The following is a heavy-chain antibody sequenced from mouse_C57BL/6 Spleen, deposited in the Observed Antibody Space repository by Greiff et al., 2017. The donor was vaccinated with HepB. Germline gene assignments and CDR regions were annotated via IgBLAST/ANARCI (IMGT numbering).Heavy chain of an antibody. CDR1: GYTFTSYW. D-gene: IGHD1-1*01. V-gene: IGHV1-64*01. CDR3: ARSSSLPSYAMDY. Sequence: VQLQQPGAELVKPGASVKLSCKASGYTFTSYWMHWVKQRPGQGLEWIGMIHPNSGSTNYNEKFKSKATLTVDKSSSTAYMQLSSLTSEDSAVYYCARSSSLPSYAMDYWGRGTSVTVSS. J-gene: IGHJ4*01. CDR2: IHPNSGST.